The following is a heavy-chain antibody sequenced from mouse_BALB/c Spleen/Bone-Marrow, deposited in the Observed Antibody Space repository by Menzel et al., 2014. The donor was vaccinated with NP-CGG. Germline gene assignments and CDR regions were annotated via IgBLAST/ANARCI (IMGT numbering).Heavy chain of an antibody. CDR1: GYIFSSYW. V-gene: IGHV1-9*01. J-gene: IGHJ2*01. CDR2: ILPGIST. Sequence: QVQLQQPGAELMKPGASVKISCKATGYIFSSYWIEWVKQRPGHGLEWIGEILPGISTNYNEKFKGKATFTADTSSNTAYMQLSSLTSEDSAVYYCARGISYHFDYWGQGTTPTVSS. D-gene: IGHD5-1*01. CDR3: ARGISYHFDY.